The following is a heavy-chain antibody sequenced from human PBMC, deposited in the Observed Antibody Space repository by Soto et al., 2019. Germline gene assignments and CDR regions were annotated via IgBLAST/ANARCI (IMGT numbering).Heavy chain of an antibody. CDR1: GFTVSSNY. CDR2: IYSGGST. D-gene: IGHD1-1*01. V-gene: IGHV3-53*02. CDR3: ATLPWTLTPLGT. Sequence: EVQLVETGGGLIQPGGSLRLSCAASGFTVSSNYMSWVRQAPGKGLEWVSVIYSGGSTYYADSVKGRFTISRDNSKNTLYLEMNSLRAEDSAVYYCATLPWTLTPLGTWGQGTRVTVSS. J-gene: IGHJ5*02.